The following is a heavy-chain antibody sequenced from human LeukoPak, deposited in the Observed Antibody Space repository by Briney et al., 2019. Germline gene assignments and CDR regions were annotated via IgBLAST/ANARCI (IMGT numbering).Heavy chain of an antibody. CDR1: GSGFTIYW. CDR3: ARRLKNSNGWTFDY. J-gene: IGHJ4*02. CDR2: IYPGDSDT. Sequence: GESLKISFKGSGSGFTIYWIGWVRRMPGKGLEGMGIIYPGDSDTRYSPSFQGQVSISADRSINTACLQWSSLKASDTAIYYCARRLKNSNGWTFDYRGQGTLVTVSS. D-gene: IGHD6-19*01. V-gene: IGHV5-51*01.